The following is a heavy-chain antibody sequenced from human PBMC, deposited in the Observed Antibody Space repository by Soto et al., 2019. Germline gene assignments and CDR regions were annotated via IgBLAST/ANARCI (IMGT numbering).Heavy chain of an antibody. D-gene: IGHD6-13*01. V-gene: IGHV3-30-3*02. Sequence: QVQLVESGGGVVQPGRSLRLSCAASGFSFSSYAMHWVRQAPGKGLEWVAVVSSGGNNKYYADSVKGRFTISRDNSKNTLYLQMNSLRPEDTAVYYCANEPQHEGYWGQGTLVTVYS. J-gene: IGHJ4*02. CDR1: GFSFSSYA. CDR2: VSSGGNNK. CDR3: ANEPQHEGY.